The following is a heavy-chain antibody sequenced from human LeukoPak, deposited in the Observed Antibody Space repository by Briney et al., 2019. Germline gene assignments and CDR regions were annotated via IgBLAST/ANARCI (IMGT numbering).Heavy chain of an antibody. CDR1: AGSISSSSHH. Sequence: SETLSLTCTVSAGSISSSSHHWGWIRQSPGKGLEWIGSVYYGRTTYYNPSLNSRVTIFVVTSKNQLSLQLNSVTAADTAVYYCVRHDGRSGGTMGALDSWGQRSLVTVSS. J-gene: IGHJ4*02. CDR3: VRHDGRSGGTMGALDS. CDR2: VYYGRTT. D-gene: IGHD4-23*01. V-gene: IGHV4-39*01.